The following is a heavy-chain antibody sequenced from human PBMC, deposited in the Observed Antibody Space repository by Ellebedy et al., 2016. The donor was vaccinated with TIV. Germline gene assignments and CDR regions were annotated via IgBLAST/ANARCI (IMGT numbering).Heavy chain of an antibody. V-gene: IGHV1-2*02. CDR1: GYSFTSYW. CDR2: INPNSGGT. Sequence: GESLKISXKGSGYSFTSYWISWVRQAPGQGLEWMGWINPNSGGTNYAQKFQGRVTMTRDTSISTAYMELSRLRSDDTAVYYCARDPSPTSPPELDYWGQGTLVTVSS. CDR3: ARDPSPTSPPELDY. J-gene: IGHJ4*02.